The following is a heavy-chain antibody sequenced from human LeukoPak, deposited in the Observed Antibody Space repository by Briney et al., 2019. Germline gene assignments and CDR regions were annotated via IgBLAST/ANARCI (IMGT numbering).Heavy chain of an antibody. Sequence: SETLSLTCTVSGDSIGNYYWNWIRQPAGKGLEWIGRIYTSGNTDYNPSLKSRITMSVDTSKKQFSLKLRSVTAADTAVYYCARCSSWYFCAFDIWGQGTVVTVSS. V-gene: IGHV4-4*07. CDR3: ARCSSWYFCAFDI. J-gene: IGHJ3*02. CDR2: IYTSGNT. CDR1: GDSIGNYY. D-gene: IGHD6-13*01.